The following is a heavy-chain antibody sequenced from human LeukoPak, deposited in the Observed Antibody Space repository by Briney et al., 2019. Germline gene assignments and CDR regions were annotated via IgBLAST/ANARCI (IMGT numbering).Heavy chain of an antibody. CDR1: GGSISSYY. Sequence: SETLSLTCTVSGGSISSYYWSWIRQPAGKGLEWIGRIYTSGSTNYNPSLKSRVTMSVDTSKNQISLKLSSVTAADTAVYYCAREAVELWTYYYDSSGYYYFDYWGQGTLVTVSS. CDR2: IYTSGST. V-gene: IGHV4-4*07. D-gene: IGHD3-22*01. J-gene: IGHJ4*02. CDR3: AREAVELWTYYYDSSGYYYFDY.